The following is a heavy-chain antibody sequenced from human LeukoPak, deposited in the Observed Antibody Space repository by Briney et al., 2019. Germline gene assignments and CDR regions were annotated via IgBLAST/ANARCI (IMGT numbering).Heavy chain of an antibody. J-gene: IGHJ4*02. CDR3: ARGPSTLFDY. D-gene: IGHD2/OR15-2a*01. CDR2: IRSNSGTI. Sequence: GSLRLSCAASGFTFISYSMNWVRQAPGKGLEWLSYIRSNSGTIYYADSVKGRFTISRDNAKNSLYLQMDSLRVEDTAVYYCARGPSTLFDYWGQGTLVTVSS. V-gene: IGHV3-48*01. CDR1: GFTFISYS.